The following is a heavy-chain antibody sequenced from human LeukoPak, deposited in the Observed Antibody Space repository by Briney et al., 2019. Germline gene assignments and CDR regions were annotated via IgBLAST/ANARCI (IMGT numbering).Heavy chain of an antibody. D-gene: IGHD1-7*01. CDR3: ARDDPPYNWNYY. CDR2: ISAYNGNT. V-gene: IGHV1-18*01. CDR1: GYTFTSYG. J-gene: IGHJ4*02. Sequence: ASVKVSCKASGYTFTSYGISWVRQAPGQGLEWMGWISAYNGNTNYAQKLQGRVTMTTDTSTSTAYMELRSLRSDDTAVYYCARDDPPYNWNYYWGQGSLVTVSS.